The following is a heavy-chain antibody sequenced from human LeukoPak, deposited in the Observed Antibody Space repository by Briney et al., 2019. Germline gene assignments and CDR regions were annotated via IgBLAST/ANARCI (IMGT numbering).Heavy chain of an antibody. V-gene: IGHV4-61*02. CDR3: ARGSIARYRSYDY. CDR2: IYTSGST. J-gene: IGHJ4*02. D-gene: IGHD3-16*02. CDR1: GGSISSGSYY. Sequence: PSQTLSLTCTVSGGSISSGSYYWTWIRQPAGKRLEWIGRIYTSGSTSYNPSLKSRVTISVDTSTNQFSRRLSSVTAADTAVYYCARGSIARYRSYDYWGQGTLVTVSS.